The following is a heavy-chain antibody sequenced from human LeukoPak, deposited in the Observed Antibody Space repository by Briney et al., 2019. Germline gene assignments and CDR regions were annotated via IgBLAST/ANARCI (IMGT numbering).Heavy chain of an antibody. D-gene: IGHD5-24*01. V-gene: IGHV4-59*08. CDR1: GGSFSSYF. CDR2: IHYSGTT. J-gene: IGHJ4*02. Sequence: NPSETLSLTCTVSGGSFSSYFWSWIRQPPGKGLEWIGYIHYSGTTNYNPSLKSRVTISVDTSKNQFSLKVSSVTAADTAVYYCARLLRRDGYSHFDYWGQGTLVTVSS. CDR3: ARLLRRDGYSHFDY.